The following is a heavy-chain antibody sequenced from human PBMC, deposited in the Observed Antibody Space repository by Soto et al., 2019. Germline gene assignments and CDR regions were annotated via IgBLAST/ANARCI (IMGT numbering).Heavy chain of an antibody. CDR1: GGTFSSYT. CDR3: AREGGARP. J-gene: IGHJ5*02. V-gene: IGHV1-69*01. Sequence: QVQLVQSGAEVKKPGSSVKVSCKASGGTFSSYTISWVRQAPGQGLEWMGGVIPVYGTPNYAQNFQDRVTITADESTTTVYMELSSLRSEDTAVYYCAREGGARPWGRGTLVTVSS. D-gene: IGHD3-16*01. CDR2: VIPVYGTP.